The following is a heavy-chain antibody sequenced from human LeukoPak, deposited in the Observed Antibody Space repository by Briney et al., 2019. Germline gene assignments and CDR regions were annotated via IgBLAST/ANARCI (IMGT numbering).Heavy chain of an antibody. V-gene: IGHV4-39*02. J-gene: IGHJ3*02. D-gene: IGHD3-22*01. CDR2: MYYSGST. Sequence: PSETLSLTCTVSGGSISSSGYYWGWIRQPPGKGLEWIGSMYYSGSTYYNPSLKSRVTISVDTSKNHFSLKLSSVTAADTAVYYCARDQYYYDRSGYYAFDIWGQGTMVTVSS. CDR1: GGSISSSGYY. CDR3: ARDQYYYDRSGYYAFDI.